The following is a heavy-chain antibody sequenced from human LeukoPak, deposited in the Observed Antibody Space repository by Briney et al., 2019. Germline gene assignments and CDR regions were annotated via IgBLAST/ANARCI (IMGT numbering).Heavy chain of an antibody. CDR2: IYYSGST. D-gene: IGHD2-15*01. J-gene: IGHJ4*02. Sequence: SETLSLTCTVSGGSISSYYWSWLRQPPGKGLEWIGYIYYSGSTNYNPSLKSRVTISVDTSKNQFSLKLSSVTAADTAVHYCARELRYLNSFDYWGQGTLVTVSS. CDR3: ARELRYLNSFDY. V-gene: IGHV4-59*01. CDR1: GGSISSYY.